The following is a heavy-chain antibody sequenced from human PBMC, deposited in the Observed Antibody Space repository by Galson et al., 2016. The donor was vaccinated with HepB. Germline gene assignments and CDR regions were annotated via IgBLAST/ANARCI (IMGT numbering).Heavy chain of an antibody. CDR2: VNTYTGDE. D-gene: IGHD3-22*01. CDR1: SDTLSNYG. Sequence: SVKVSCKASSDTLSNYGFSWVRQAPGQGLEWMGGVNTYTGDEGYPQRFKDRVTMTTDTSTKTAYMELRSLRSDDTAVYYCASRGGYDAFDIWGQGTMITVSS. J-gene: IGHJ3*02. CDR3: ASRGGYDAFDI. V-gene: IGHV1-18*01.